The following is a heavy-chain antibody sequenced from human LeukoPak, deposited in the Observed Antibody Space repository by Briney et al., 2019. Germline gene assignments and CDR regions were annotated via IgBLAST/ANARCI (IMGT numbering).Heavy chain of an antibody. J-gene: IGHJ4*02. CDR1: GFTVSSNY. Sequence: GGSLRLSCAASGFTVSSNYMSWVRQAPGKGLEWVSVIYSGGSTYYADSVKGRFTISRDNSKNTLYLQMNSLRAEDTAVYYCARDANYYDSSGGFDYWGQGTLVTVSS. CDR3: ARDANYYDSSGGFDY. V-gene: IGHV3-53*01. CDR2: IYSGGST. D-gene: IGHD3-22*01.